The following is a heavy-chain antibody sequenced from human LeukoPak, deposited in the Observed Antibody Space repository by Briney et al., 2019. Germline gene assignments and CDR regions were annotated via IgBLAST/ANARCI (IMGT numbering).Heavy chain of an antibody. CDR3: VRENYSSGWYGIIDY. Sequence: SETLSLTCTVSGGSISNYYWTWIRQPPGQGLGWIGYIYYSGNTNYNPPLKNRVTISVGTSKNQFSLKLSSVTAADTAVYYCVRENYSSGWYGIIDYWGQGTLVTVSS. CDR1: GGSISNYY. V-gene: IGHV4-59*01. CDR2: IYYSGNT. D-gene: IGHD6-19*01. J-gene: IGHJ4*02.